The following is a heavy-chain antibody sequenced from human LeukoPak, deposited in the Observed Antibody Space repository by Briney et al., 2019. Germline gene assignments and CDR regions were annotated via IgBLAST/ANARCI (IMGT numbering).Heavy chain of an antibody. D-gene: IGHD3-10*01. J-gene: IGHJ3*02. CDR1: GFTFSSYA. CDR3: ARGPPYLITTVRGVITLGAFDI. CDR2: ISYDGSNK. V-gene: IGHV3-30-3*01. Sequence: GGSLRLSCAASGFTFSSYAMHWVRQAPGKGLEWVAVISYDGSNKYYADSVKGRFTISRDNSKNTLYLQMNSLRAEDTAVYYCARGPPYLITTVRGVITLGAFDIWGQGTMVTVSS.